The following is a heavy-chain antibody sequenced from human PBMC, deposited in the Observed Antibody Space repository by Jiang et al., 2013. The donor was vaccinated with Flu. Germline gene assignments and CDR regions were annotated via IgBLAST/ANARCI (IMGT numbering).Heavy chain of an antibody. J-gene: IGHJ4*02. CDR3: ARDPNYIFFDY. Sequence: SGAEVKNPGASVKVSCKASGYSFTRYHYHWVRQAPGQGLEWMGTINPSGGSTTYAQKFQGRVTMTRDTSTGTLYMELSGLISEDTAIYFCARDPNYIFFDYWGQGTLVTVSS. V-gene: IGHV1-46*03. CDR2: INPSGGST. D-gene: IGHD5-24*01. CDR1: GYSFTRYH.